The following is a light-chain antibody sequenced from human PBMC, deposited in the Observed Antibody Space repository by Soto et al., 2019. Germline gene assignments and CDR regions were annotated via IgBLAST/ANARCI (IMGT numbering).Light chain of an antibody. CDR1: SSNIGSNY. V-gene: IGLV1-47*01. Sequence: QSALTQPPSASGTPGQRVTISCSGSSSNIGSNYVYWYQQLPGTAPKLLIYRNNQRPSGVPDRFSGSKSGTSASLAISGLLSEDEADYYCAAWDDSLSGYVFGTGTKVTVL. J-gene: IGLJ1*01. CDR3: AAWDDSLSGYV. CDR2: RNN.